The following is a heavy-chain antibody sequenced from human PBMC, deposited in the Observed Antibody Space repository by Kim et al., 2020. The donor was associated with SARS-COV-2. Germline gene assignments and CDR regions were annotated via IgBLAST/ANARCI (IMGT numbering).Heavy chain of an antibody. CDR3: ASEYTYGDDY. Sequence: SETLSLTCTVSGGSISSSSYYWGWIRQPPGKGLEWIGSIYYSGSTYYNPSLKSRLTISVDTSKNQFSLKLSSVTAADTAVYYCASEYTYGDDYWGQGTPVTVSS. D-gene: IGHD3-16*01. CDR2: IYYSGST. J-gene: IGHJ4*02. V-gene: IGHV4-39*01. CDR1: GGSISSSSYY.